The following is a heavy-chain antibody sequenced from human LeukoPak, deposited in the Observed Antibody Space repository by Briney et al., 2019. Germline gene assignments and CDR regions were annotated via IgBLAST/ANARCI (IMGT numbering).Heavy chain of an antibody. CDR2: IYPGDSDT. D-gene: IGHD1-26*01. Sequence: PGESLKISCKVSGYNLTNYWIGWVRQMPGKGLEWMGIIYPGDSDTTYSPSFQGQVTISADKSISTAYLQWSSLKASDTAVYYCARRGSGIYFAFDIWGQGTMVTVSS. V-gene: IGHV5-51*01. J-gene: IGHJ3*02. CDR3: ARRGSGIYFAFDI. CDR1: GYNLTNYW.